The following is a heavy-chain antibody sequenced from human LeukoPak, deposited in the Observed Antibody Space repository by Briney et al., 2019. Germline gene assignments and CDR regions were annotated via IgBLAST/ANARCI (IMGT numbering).Heavy chain of an antibody. Sequence: PGGSLRLSCAGSGFTFNSYGMHWVRQAPGTGLEWVAVISYDGRNKFYADSVKGRFTISRDNSKNTLYLQMNSLGAEDTALYHCAKDLAGYSNDRGFGMDVWGQGTTVTVSS. CDR1: GFTFNSYG. CDR3: AKDLAGYSNDRGFGMDV. CDR2: ISYDGRNK. V-gene: IGHV3-30*18. J-gene: IGHJ6*02. D-gene: IGHD4-11*01.